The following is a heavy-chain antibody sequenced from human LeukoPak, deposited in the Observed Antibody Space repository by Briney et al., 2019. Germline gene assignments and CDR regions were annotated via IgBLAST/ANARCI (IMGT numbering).Heavy chain of an antibody. D-gene: IGHD4/OR15-4a*01. V-gene: IGHV1-18*04. Sequence: ASVKVSCKASGYTITGYYMHWVRQAPGQGLEWMGWISAYNGNTNYAQKLQGRVTMTTDTSTSTAYMELRSLRSDDTAVYYCARAAPNAQELDYWGQGSLVTVSS. CDR3: ARAAPNAQELDY. CDR2: ISAYNGNT. CDR1: GYTITGYY. J-gene: IGHJ4*02.